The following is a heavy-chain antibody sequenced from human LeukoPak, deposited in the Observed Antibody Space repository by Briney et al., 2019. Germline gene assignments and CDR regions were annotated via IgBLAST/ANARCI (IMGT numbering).Heavy chain of an antibody. D-gene: IGHD3/OR15-3a*01. CDR3: ARDSDDDFWTGYYSPRYFYYMDV. CDR2: ISSSTNFI. Sequence: GGSLRLSCAASGFTFSSYWMRWVRQTPGKGLECVSSISSSTNFIYYAESVWGRFTISRDNAKNSLYLQMNSLRVDDTAVYYCARDSDDDFWTGYYSPRYFYYMDVWGKGTAVTVSS. V-gene: IGHV3-21*04. J-gene: IGHJ6*03. CDR1: GFTFSSYW.